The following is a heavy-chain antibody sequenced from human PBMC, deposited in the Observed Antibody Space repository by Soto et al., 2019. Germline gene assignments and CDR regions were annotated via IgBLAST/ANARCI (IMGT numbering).Heavy chain of an antibody. CDR1: GGSISSGGYY. J-gene: IGHJ4*02. Sequence: SETLSLTCTVSGGSISSGGYYWNWIRQHPGKGLEWIGYIYYSGSTYYNPSLKSRVSISVDTSKNHFSLKLTSVTAADTAVYYCARDHSGYYDIYFDYWGQGTLVTVSS. CDR2: IYYSGST. D-gene: IGHD3-22*01. CDR3: ARDHSGYYDIYFDY. V-gene: IGHV4-31*03.